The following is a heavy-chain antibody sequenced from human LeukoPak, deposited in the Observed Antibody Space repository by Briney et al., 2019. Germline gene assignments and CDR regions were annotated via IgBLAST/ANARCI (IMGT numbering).Heavy chain of an antibody. CDR2: IKSKTDGGTT. D-gene: IGHD3-10*01. CDR1: GLTSTNYW. Sequence: GGSLRLSCAVSGLTSTNYWMSWVRQAPGKGLEWVGRIKSKTDGGTTEYAAPVKGRFTISRDESKNMVHLAMNSLETDDTGVYYCATGARGRDWGQGTLVTVSS. J-gene: IGHJ4*02. CDR3: ATGARGRD. V-gene: IGHV3-15*01.